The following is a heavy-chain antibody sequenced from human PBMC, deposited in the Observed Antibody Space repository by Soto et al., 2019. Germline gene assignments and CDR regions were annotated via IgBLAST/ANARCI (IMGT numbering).Heavy chain of an antibody. CDR1: GFTFSDYD. CDR3: VRDRWWGAFDI. D-gene: IGHD2-15*01. J-gene: IGHJ3*02. V-gene: IGHV3-48*01. CDR2: ITKTDTTI. Sequence: EVHLVESGGGLIQPGESLRLSCAASGFTFSDYDMNWVRQAPGKGLEWLSFITKTDTTIYYADSVKGRFTISRDNGKNSLYLQMNSLRGEDTAVYYCVRDRWWGAFDIWGQGTMVTVSS.